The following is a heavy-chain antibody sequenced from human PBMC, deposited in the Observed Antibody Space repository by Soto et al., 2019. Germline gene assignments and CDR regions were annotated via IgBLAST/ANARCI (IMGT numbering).Heavy chain of an antibody. Sequence: QVQLVESGGGVVQPGRSLKLSCTTSGFTFSLYGMHWVRQAPGKGLEWLAGISFDAKNIYYADSVKGRFTISRDNSKTTLFLQMSHLRADDTAVYFCAKGSQAAAVLDHWGQGALVTVAS. D-gene: IGHD6-25*01. CDR1: GFTFSLYG. CDR2: ISFDAKNI. CDR3: AKGSQAAAVLDH. J-gene: IGHJ4*02. V-gene: IGHV3-30*18.